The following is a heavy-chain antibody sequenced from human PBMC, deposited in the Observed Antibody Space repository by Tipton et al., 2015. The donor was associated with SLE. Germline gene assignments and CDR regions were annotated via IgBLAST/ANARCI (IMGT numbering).Heavy chain of an antibody. Sequence: TLSLTCTVSGSSISSGYYWGWIRQPPGKGLEWIGSIYTSGSTNYNPSLKSRVTISVDTSKNQFSLKLSSVTAADTALYYCARGTNYDSSGYYSYWGQGTLVTVSS. D-gene: IGHD3-22*01. CDR2: IYTSGST. V-gene: IGHV4-38-2*02. CDR3: ARGTNYDSSGYYSY. CDR1: GSSISSGYY. J-gene: IGHJ4*02.